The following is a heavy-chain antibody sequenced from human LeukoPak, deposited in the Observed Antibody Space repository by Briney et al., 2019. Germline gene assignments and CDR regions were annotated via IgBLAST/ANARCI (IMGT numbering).Heavy chain of an antibody. D-gene: IGHD4-17*01. J-gene: IGHJ6*03. CDR3: AKDYGDDYYYCMDV. CDR1: RFTFSNYG. V-gene: IGHV3-30*18. Sequence: GGSLRLSCAASRFTFSNYGMHWVRQAPGKGLEWVAVISYDGSNKYYADSVKGRFTISRDNSKNTLSLQMNSLRAEDTALYYCAKDYGDDYYYCMDVWGKGTTVTVSS. CDR2: ISYDGSNK.